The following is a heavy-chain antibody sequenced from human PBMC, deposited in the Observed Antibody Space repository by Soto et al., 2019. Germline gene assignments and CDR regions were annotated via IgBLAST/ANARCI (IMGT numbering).Heavy chain of an antibody. CDR3: AKAHDPIVVVVAATDY. V-gene: IGHV3-23*01. J-gene: IGHJ4*02. Sequence: GGSLRLSCATSGFTFSDHYMDWVRQAPGKGLEWVSAISGSGGSTYYADSVKGRFTISRDNSKNTLYLQMNSLRAEDTAVYYCAKAHDPIVVVVAATDYWGQGTLVTVSS. D-gene: IGHD2-15*01. CDR1: GFTFSDHY. CDR2: ISGSGGST.